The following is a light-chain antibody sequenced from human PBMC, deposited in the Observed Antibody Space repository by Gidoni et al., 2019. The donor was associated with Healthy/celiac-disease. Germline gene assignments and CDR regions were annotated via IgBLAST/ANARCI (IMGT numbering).Light chain of an antibody. CDR3: QQYNSYLWT. CDR2: KAS. J-gene: IGKJ1*01. Sequence: DIQMTQSPSTLSASVGDRVTITCRASQSISSWLAWYQQKPGKAPKLLIDKASSLESGGPSRFSGSGSGTEFTLTISSLQPDDFATYYCQQYNSYLWTFGQGTKVEIK. CDR1: QSISSW. V-gene: IGKV1-5*03.